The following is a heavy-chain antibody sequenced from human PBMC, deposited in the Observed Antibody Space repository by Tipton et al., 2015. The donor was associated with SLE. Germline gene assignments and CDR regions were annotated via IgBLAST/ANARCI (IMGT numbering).Heavy chain of an antibody. CDR3: ARVGAASGARYFDP. V-gene: IGHV4-31*03. D-gene: IGHD3-16*01. J-gene: IGHJ5*02. CDR1: GDSIISGAYY. CDR2: IFYSGST. Sequence: TLSLTCTVSGDSIISGAYYWSWVRQHPGRGLGWLAYIFYSGSTYYKPSLKSRLNISVDRSNNQFSLKLTSVTAADTAVYYCARVGAASGARYFDPWGQGMLVTVSS.